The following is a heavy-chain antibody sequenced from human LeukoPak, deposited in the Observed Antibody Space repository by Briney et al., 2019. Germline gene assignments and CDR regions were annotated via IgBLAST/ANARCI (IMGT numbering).Heavy chain of an antibody. CDR1: GFTFSSYW. Sequence: GGSLRLSCAASGFTFSSYWMSWVRQAPGKGLEWVANIKQDGSEKYYVDSVNGRFTISRDNAKNSLYLQMNSLRAEDTAVYYCARERGIVGATSTFDYWGQGTLVTVSS. CDR3: ARERGIVGATSTFDY. CDR2: IKQDGSEK. J-gene: IGHJ4*02. V-gene: IGHV3-7*01. D-gene: IGHD1-26*01.